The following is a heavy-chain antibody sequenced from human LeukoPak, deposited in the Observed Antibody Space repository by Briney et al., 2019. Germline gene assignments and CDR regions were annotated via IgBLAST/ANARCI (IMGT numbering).Heavy chain of an antibody. V-gene: IGHV1-69*04. CDR1: GGTFSSYA. J-gene: IGHJ5*02. CDR2: IIPILGIA. D-gene: IGHD3-3*01. CDR3: ARVAYCDFWSGYQNWFDP. Sequence: ASVKVSCKASGGTFSSYAISWVRQAPGQGLEWMGRIIPILGIANYAQKFQGRVTITADKSTSTAYMELSSLRSEDTAVYYCARVAYCDFWSGYQNWFDPWGQGTLVTVSS.